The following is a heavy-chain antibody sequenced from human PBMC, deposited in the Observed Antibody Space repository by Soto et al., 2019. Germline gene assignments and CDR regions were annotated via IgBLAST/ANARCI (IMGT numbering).Heavy chain of an antibody. Sequence: EVQLVESGGGLVKPGGSLRLSCAASGFTFSNAWMNWGRQAPGKGLAWVGRIKSKTDGGTTDYAAPVKGRFTISRDDSKNTLYLQMNSLKTEDTAVYYCTTMAAMVATIEDYWGQGTLVTVSS. D-gene: IGHD5-12*01. J-gene: IGHJ4*02. CDR2: IKSKTDGGTT. CDR3: TTMAAMVATIEDY. CDR1: GFTFSNAW. V-gene: IGHV3-15*07.